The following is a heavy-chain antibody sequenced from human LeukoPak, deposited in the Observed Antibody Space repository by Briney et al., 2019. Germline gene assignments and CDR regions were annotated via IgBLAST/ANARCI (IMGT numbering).Heavy chain of an antibody. CDR3: ARVGSSGPTKGIGAFDI. V-gene: IGHV3-48*01. Sequence: GGSLRLSCEASGFTFSNYSMNWVRQAPGKGLEWVSYIRSSSSTIYYADSVKGRFTISRDNAKNSLYLQMNSLRAEDTAVYYCARVGSSGPTKGIGAFDIWGQGTMVTVSS. CDR1: GFTFSNYS. CDR2: IRSSSSTI. D-gene: IGHD3-22*01. J-gene: IGHJ3*02.